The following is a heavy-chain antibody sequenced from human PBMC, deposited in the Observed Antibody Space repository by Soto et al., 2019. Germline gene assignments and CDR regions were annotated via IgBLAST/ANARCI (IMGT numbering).Heavy chain of an antibody. CDR2: IYWDDDK. V-gene: IGHV2-5*02. J-gene: IGHJ5*02. D-gene: IGHD4-17*01. CDR1: GFSLSTSGVG. Sequence: QITLKESGPTLVKPTQTLTLTCTFSGFSLSTSGVGVSWIRQPPGKALEWLALIYWDDDKSYSPSLKSRLTITKDTSKNQVVLTITHMDPVDTATYYCAHRTAAAADYGLQWFDPWGQGTLVTVSS. CDR3: AHRTAAAADYGLQWFDP.